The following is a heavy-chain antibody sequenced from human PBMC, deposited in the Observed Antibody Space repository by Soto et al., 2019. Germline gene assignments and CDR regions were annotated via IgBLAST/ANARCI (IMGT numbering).Heavy chain of an antibody. Sequence: QVQLVQSGAEVKKPGSSVKVSCKVSGGTFSNYAIDWVRLAPGHGLEWMGGIVTIFGTTYYTQKFPGRATIIADDSTTTAYLEMSSVSSEDTAIYYCARVEAVAGLYNYHGLDVWGQGTAVTVSS. J-gene: IGHJ6*02. CDR3: ARVEAVAGLYNYHGLDV. CDR2: IVTIFGTT. V-gene: IGHV1-69*12. D-gene: IGHD6-19*01. CDR1: GGTFSNYA.